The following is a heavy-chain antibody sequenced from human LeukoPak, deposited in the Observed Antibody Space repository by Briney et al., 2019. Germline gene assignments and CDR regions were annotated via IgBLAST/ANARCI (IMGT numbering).Heavy chain of an antibody. Sequence: GGSLRLSCAASGFTFDDYAMHWVRQAPGKGLEWVSGISWNSGSIGYADSVKGRFTISRDNAKNSLYLQMNSLRAEDTALYYCAKDIRATYYYDSSGYSAWGQGTLVTVSS. CDR1: GFTFDDYA. CDR3: AKDIRATYYYDSSGYSA. CDR2: ISWNSGSI. D-gene: IGHD3-22*01. J-gene: IGHJ5*02. V-gene: IGHV3-9*01.